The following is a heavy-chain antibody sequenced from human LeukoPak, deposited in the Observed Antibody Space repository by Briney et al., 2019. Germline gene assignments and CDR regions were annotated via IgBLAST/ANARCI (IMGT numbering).Heavy chain of an antibody. CDR2: IRGSGGRT. Sequence: GESLRLSCAASGFPFSSHAMSWVPQAPGKGLEWVSAIRGSGGRTYYTGYVKGRFTISRDNSKNTLYLQMNSMRAEDTAVYYCAKVRRGCSGGSCYSWRYYYYYGMDVWGQGTTVTVSS. D-gene: IGHD2-15*01. CDR1: GFPFSSHA. CDR3: AKVRRGCSGGSCYSWRYYYYYGMDV. V-gene: IGHV3-23*01. J-gene: IGHJ6*02.